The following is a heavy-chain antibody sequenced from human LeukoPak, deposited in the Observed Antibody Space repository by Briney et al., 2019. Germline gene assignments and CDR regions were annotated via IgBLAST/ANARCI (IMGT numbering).Heavy chain of an antibody. Sequence: SETLSLTCAVYGGSFSGYYWGWIRQPPGKGLEWIGEINHSGSTNYNPSLKSRVTISVDTSKNQFSLKLSSVTAADTAVYYCARHPILGVVTIMGYFDYWGQGTLVTVSS. CDR3: ARHPILGVVTIMGYFDY. J-gene: IGHJ4*02. CDR2: INHSGST. V-gene: IGHV4-34*01. D-gene: IGHD3-3*01. CDR1: GGSFSGYY.